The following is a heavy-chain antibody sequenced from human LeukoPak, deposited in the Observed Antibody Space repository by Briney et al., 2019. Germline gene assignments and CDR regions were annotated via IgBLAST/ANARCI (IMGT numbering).Heavy chain of an antibody. CDR1: GASLNGHY. CDR3: AQNGQSGFSFDP. V-gene: IGHV4-34*01. Sequence: SETLSLTCAVYGASLNGHYWSWIRQPPGKGLEGIGEGSDVGGTKHNPSLKSRVTISADTSKNQFSLKLSSVTAADTALYYCAQNGQSGFSFDPWGQGTLVTVSS. CDR2: GSDVGGT. J-gene: IGHJ5*02. D-gene: IGHD2-8*01.